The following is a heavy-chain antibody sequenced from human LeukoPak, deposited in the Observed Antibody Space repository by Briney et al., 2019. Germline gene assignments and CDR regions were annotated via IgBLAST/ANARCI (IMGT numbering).Heavy chain of an antibody. CDR3: AKLNDNYYYYGMDV. CDR2: IRGSVDNT. D-gene: IGHD1-1*01. Sequence: PGGSLRLSCAASGFTFSSYAMSWVRQAPGKGLEWXXLIRGSVDNTYYADSVKGRFTVARDNSKNTLHLQMNSLRAEDTAVYYCAKLNDNYYYYGMDVWGQGTTVTVSS. J-gene: IGHJ6*02. V-gene: IGHV3-23*01. CDR1: GFTFSSYA.